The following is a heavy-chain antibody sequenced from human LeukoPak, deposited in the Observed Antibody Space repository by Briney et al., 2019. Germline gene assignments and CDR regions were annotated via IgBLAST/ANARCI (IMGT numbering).Heavy chain of an antibody. CDR3: ANNLYCASASCL. Sequence: PGGSLRLSXAASGFIFSDYTMNWVRQAPGKGMEWVSSISPDSSYIFYADSVKGRFTISRDNAKNSLYLQMNSLRVEDTATYYCANNLYCASASCLWGQGTLVSVSS. CDR1: GFIFSDYT. J-gene: IGHJ4*02. D-gene: IGHD2-2*01. CDR2: ISPDSSYI. V-gene: IGHV3-21*01.